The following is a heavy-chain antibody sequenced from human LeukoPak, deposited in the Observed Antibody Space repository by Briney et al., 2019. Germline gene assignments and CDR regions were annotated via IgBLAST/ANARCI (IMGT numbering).Heavy chain of an antibody. J-gene: IGHJ1*01. V-gene: IGHV1-69*13. D-gene: IGHD2-21*01. CDR2: ITPIFGTA. CDR1: GGTFTRYA. Sequence: GASVKVSCKASGGTFTRYAISWVRQSPGQGLEWMGGITPIFGTANYAQKFQGRVTITADESTSTAYMELSGLRSEDTAVYYCARDSSEFRSLIPHWGQGTLVTVSS. CDR3: ARDSSEFRSLIPH.